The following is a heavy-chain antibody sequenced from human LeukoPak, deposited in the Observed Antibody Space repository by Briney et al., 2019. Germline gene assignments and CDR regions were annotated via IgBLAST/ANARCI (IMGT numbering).Heavy chain of an antibody. CDR1: GLTHSNFG. CDR2: IRYDGSNK. Sequence: GGSLRLLYAASGLTHSNFGMQWVGQAPARGWEGVALIRYDGSNKYYADSVKGRFTISRDNSKNTLYLQMNSLRPEDTAVYSCAKTTIVGATVDAFDIWGQGTMVTVSS. CDR3: AKTTIVGATVDAFDI. V-gene: IGHV3-30*02. D-gene: IGHD1-26*01. J-gene: IGHJ3*02.